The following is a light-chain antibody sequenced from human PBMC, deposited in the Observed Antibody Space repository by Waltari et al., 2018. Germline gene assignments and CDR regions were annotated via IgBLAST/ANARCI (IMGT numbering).Light chain of an antibody. J-gene: IGLJ3*02. CDR1: SGHSSNV. CDR2: VNSDGSH. CDR3: QTGGHGTWV. Sequence: QLVLTQSPSASASLGASVKLTCTLSSGHSSNVIAWHQQRPENGPRYLMKVNSDGSHSKGDEIPDRFSGSSSGAERYLTISSLQSEDEADYYCQTGGHGTWVFGGGTKLTVL. V-gene: IGLV4-69*01.